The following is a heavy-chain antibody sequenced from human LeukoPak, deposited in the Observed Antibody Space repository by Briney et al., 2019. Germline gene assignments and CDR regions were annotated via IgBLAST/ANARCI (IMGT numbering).Heavy chain of an antibody. CDR1: GYTFTGYY. Sequence: GASVTVSCKASGYTFTGYYMHWVRQAPGQGLEWMGWINPNSGGTNYAQKFQGRVTMTRDTSISTAYMELSRLRSDDTAVYYCARIPGIAVAGAEALVYWGQGTLVTVSS. J-gene: IGHJ4*02. CDR3: ARIPGIAVAGAEALVY. V-gene: IGHV1-2*02. D-gene: IGHD6-19*01. CDR2: INPNSGGT.